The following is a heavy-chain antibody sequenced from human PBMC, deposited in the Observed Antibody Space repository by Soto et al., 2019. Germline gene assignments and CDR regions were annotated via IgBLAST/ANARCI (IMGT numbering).Heavy chain of an antibody. CDR3: ARAGYSSSWYPSAFDI. J-gene: IGHJ3*02. V-gene: IGHV3-74*01. Sequence: SGRSLRLSCAASGFTFSSYWMHWVRQAPGKGLVWVSRINSDGSSTSYADSVKGRFTISRDNAKNTLYLQMNSLRAEDTAVYYCARAGYSSSWYPSAFDIWGQGTMVIVSS. D-gene: IGHD6-13*01. CDR1: GFTFSSYW. CDR2: INSDGSST.